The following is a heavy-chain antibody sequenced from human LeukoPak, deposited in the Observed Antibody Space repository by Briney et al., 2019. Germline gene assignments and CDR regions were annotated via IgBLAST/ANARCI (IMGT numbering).Heavy chain of an antibody. D-gene: IGHD3-3*01. CDR3: AGRRYDFWSGYYETYYYGMDV. Sequence: ASVKVSCKASGYTFTSYAMHWVRQAPGQRLEWMGWINAGNGNTKYSQKFQGRVTITRDTSASTAYMELSSLRSEDTAVYYCAGRRYDFWSGYYETYYYGMDVWGQGTTVTVSS. V-gene: IGHV1-3*01. CDR1: GYTFTSYA. CDR2: INAGNGNT. J-gene: IGHJ6*02.